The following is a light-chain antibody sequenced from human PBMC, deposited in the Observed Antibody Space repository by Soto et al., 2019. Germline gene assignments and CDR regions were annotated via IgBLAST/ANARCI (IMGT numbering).Light chain of an antibody. CDR1: QSVSSY. Sequence: EIVLTQSPATLPLSPGERATLSCRASQSVSSYLAWYQQKPGQAPRLLIYDASNRTTDIPARFSGSESGTDFTRTISSLEPEDFAVYYCQQRSNWPPLTFGGGTKVEIK. J-gene: IGKJ4*01. V-gene: IGKV3-11*01. CDR2: DAS. CDR3: QQRSNWPPLT.